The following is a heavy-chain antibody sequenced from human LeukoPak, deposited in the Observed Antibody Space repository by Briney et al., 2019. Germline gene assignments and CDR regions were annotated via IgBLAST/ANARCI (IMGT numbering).Heavy chain of an antibody. J-gene: IGHJ4*02. D-gene: IGHD5-24*01. CDR3: TTMATPGA. CDR2: IKSKTDGGTT. CDR1: GLISSNAL. V-gene: IGHV3-15*01. Sequence: PGGSLRLSCATSGLISSNALMTSVCQAPGKGLEWVGRIKSKTDGGTTDYAAPVKGRFTISRDDSKNTLYLQMNSLKTEDTAVYYCTTMATPGAWGQGTLVTVSS.